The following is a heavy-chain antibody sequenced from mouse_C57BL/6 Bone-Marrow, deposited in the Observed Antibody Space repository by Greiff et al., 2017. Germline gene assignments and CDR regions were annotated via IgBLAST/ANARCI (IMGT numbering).Heavy chain of an antibody. CDR2: IYPGSGST. J-gene: IGHJ2*01. D-gene: IGHD1-1*01. CDR3: ARYTTVKGIDY. V-gene: IGHV1-55*01. Sequence: QVQLQQPGAELVKPGASVKMSCKASGYTFTSYWITWVKQRPGQGLEWIGDIYPGSGSTNYNEKFKRKATLTVDTSSSTAYMQLSSLTAEDSAVYYCARYTTVKGIDYWGQGTTLTVSS. CDR1: GYTFTSYW.